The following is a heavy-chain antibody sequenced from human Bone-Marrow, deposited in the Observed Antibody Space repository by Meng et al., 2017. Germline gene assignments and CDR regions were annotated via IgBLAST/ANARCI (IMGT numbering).Heavy chain of an antibody. D-gene: IGHD2-21*01. V-gene: IGHV1-2*06. CDR3: VRDENISLGKLFGDY. J-gene: IGHJ4*02. CDR2: IQPNKGDI. Sequence: VDAGAEEQKPVASMKIFCKPSVYSFPTYYIHWRRHTPAEGLLWMGHIQPNKGDIHYAQKFQGRDSMTRDTSINTAYVELRRLRYDNTAVYYCVRDENISLGKLFGDYWGQGALVTVSS. CDR1: VYSFPTYY.